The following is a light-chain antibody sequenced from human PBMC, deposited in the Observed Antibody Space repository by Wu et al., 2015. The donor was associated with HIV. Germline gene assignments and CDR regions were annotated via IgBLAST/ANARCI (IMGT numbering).Light chain of an antibody. Sequence: EIVLTQSPGTLSLSPGEKATLSCRASQSVTNNYLAWYQRIPGQAPKLLIYGASGRATGISDRFVGDGSGTDFTLTISRLEPEDFAVYHCQQNDRSPWTFGQGTKVEIK. CDR2: GAS. CDR1: QSVTNNY. V-gene: IGKV3-20*01. J-gene: IGKJ1*01. CDR3: QQNDRSPWT.